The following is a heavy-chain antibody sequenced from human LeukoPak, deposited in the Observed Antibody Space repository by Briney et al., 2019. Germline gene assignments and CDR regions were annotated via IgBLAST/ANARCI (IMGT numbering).Heavy chain of an antibody. CDR1: GFTFSSYE. Sequence: PGGSLRLSCAASGFTFSSYEMNWVRQAPGKGLEWVSYISSSGSTIYYADSVKGRFTISRDNAKNSLYLQMNSLRAEDTAVYYCARAGPRGSSGWSHWYFDLWGRGTLVTVSS. V-gene: IGHV3-48*03. J-gene: IGHJ2*01. CDR3: ARAGPRGSSGWSHWYFDL. D-gene: IGHD6-19*01. CDR2: ISSSGSTI.